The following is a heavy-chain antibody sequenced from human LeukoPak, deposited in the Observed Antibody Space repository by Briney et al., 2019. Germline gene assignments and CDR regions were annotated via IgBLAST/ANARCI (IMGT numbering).Heavy chain of an antibody. CDR2: ISGSGGST. Sequence: PGGSLRLSCAASGFTFGSYAMSWVRQAPGKGLEWVSAISGSGGSTYYADSVKGRFTISRDNSKNTLYLQMNSLRAEDTAVYYCAKDLEYYDILTCFDYWGQGTLVTVSS. J-gene: IGHJ4*02. D-gene: IGHD3-9*01. CDR3: AKDLEYYDILTCFDY. V-gene: IGHV3-23*01. CDR1: GFTFGSYA.